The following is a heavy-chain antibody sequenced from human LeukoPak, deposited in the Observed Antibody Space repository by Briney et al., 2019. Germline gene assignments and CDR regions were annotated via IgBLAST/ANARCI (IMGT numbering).Heavy chain of an antibody. CDR3: ARAEPTMVRGWAAFPDAFDI. Sequence: ASVKVSCKASGYTFTGYYMHWVRQAPGQGLEWMGWINPNSGGTNYAQKFQGRVTMTRDTSISTAYMELSRLRSDDTAVYYCARAEPTMVRGWAAFPDAFDIWGQGTMVTVSS. V-gene: IGHV1-2*02. CDR2: INPNSGGT. D-gene: IGHD3-10*01. J-gene: IGHJ3*02. CDR1: GYTFTGYY.